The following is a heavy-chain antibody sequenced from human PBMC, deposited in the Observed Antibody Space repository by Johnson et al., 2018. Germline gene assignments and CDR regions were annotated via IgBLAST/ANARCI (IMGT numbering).Heavy chain of an antibody. V-gene: IGHV3-30*18. CDR1: GFTFSSYG. CDR3: AKDGVGDSGAFDI. Sequence: QVQLVQSGGGVVQPGRSXRLSCAASGFTFSSYGMHWVRQAPGKGLEWVAVISYDGSNKYYADSVKGRFTISRDNSKNTLDLEMNSLTVEETAVYDCAKDGVGDSGAFDIWGQGTMVTVSS. J-gene: IGHJ3*02. CDR2: ISYDGSNK. D-gene: IGHD2-21*02.